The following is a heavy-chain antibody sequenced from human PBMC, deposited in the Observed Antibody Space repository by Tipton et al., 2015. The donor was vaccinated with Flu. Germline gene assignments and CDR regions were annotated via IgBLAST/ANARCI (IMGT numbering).Heavy chain of an antibody. CDR1: GGSFSGYY. V-gene: IGHV4-34*01. CDR2: MDHSGTN. CDR3: ARSVVGSGSQYPVGYYYYGMDV. D-gene: IGHD3-10*01. Sequence: TLSLTCVVHGGSFSGYYWSWIRRSPGKGLEWIGEMDHSGTNNYSPSLKSRVTISRDTSKIQFSLNMGSVTAADTAVYYCARSVVGSGSQYPVGYYYYGMDVWGQGP. J-gene: IGHJ6*02.